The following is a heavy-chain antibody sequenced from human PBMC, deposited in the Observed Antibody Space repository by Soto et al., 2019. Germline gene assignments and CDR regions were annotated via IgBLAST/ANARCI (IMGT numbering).Heavy chain of an antibody. CDR1: GYTFTGYY. CDR3: ARDFWSGYLTYYYYYYGMDA. D-gene: IGHD3-3*01. V-gene: IGHV1-2*02. Sequence: ASVKVSCKASGYTFTGYYMHWVRQAPGQGLEWMGWINPNSGGTNYAQKFQGRVTMTRDTSISTAYMELSRLRSDDTAVYYCARDFWSGYLTYYYYYYGMDAWGQGTTVTVSS. CDR2: INPNSGGT. J-gene: IGHJ6*02.